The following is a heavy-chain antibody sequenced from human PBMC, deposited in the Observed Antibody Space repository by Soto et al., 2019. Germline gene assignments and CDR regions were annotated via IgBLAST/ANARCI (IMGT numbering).Heavy chain of an antibody. CDR2: IYDSGRT. CDR1: GASIGSGSYY. J-gene: IGHJ4*02. CDR3: ARLTTIITGAFDD. Sequence: QVQLQESGPGLVQPSQTLSLTCTVSGASIGSGSYYWSWIRQYPGEGLVWIGHIYDSGRTYYNPSLESRVSISIDTCKNEFSLTLTSVTAADTAVDYCARLTTIITGAFDDWGLGTVVTVSS. V-gene: IGHV4-31*03. D-gene: IGHD7-27*01.